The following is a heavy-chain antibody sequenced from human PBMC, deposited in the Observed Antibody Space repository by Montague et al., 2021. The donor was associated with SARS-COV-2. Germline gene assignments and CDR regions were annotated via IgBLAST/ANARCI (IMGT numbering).Heavy chain of an antibody. D-gene: IGHD3-22*01. CDR1: GFTFSSYS. V-gene: IGHV3-21*01. Sequence: SLRLSCAASGFTFSSYSMNWVRQAPGKGLEWVSSISSSSSYIYYADSVKGRFTISRDNAKNSLYLQMNSLRAEDTAVYYCARSTYYYDSSGSYYFDYWGQGTLVTVS. J-gene: IGHJ4*02. CDR2: ISSSSSYI. CDR3: ARSTYYYDSSGSYYFDY.